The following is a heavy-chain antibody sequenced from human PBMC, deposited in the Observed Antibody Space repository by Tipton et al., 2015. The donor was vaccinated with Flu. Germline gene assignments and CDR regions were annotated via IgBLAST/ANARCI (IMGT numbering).Heavy chain of an antibody. V-gene: IGHV4-61*09. CDR3: TRHNTNGGIVVADFDS. CDR1: GGSISSDSYY. Sequence: TLSLTCTVSGGSISSDSYYWTWIRQPAGKGLEWIGHIHSTRSTNYNPSLKSRVTISLDTSKNQFSLKLNSLSAADTAVYYCTRHNTNGGIVVADFDSWGQGTLVTVSS. CDR2: IHSTRST. J-gene: IGHJ4*02. D-gene: IGHD3-16*02.